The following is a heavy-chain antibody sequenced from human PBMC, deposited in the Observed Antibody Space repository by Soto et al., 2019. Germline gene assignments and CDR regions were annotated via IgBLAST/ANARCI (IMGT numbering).Heavy chain of an antibody. Sequence: GGSLRLSCAASGFTFSSYSMNWVRQAPGKGLEWVSSISSSSSYIYYADSVKGRFTISRDNAKDSLYLQMNSLRAEDTAVYYCARGYSSSWYPPFDPWGQGTLVTVSS. CDR1: GFTFSSYS. CDR3: ARGYSSSWYPPFDP. V-gene: IGHV3-21*01. J-gene: IGHJ5*02. D-gene: IGHD6-13*01. CDR2: ISSSSSYI.